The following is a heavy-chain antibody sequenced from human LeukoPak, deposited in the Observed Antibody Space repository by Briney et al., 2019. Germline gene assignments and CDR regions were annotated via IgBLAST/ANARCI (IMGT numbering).Heavy chain of an antibody. D-gene: IGHD6-19*01. CDR1: GGSISSGSYY. J-gene: IGHJ4*02. Sequence: SETLSLSCTVSGGSISSGSYYWSWIRQPAGKGLECIGRIYTSGSTTYNPSLKSLVSISVDTSKNQFSLRLSSVTAADAAMYYCARAPPYSSGWDAPYFDCWGQGALVTVSS. CDR3: ARAPPYSSGWDAPYFDC. CDR2: IYTSGST. V-gene: IGHV4-61*02.